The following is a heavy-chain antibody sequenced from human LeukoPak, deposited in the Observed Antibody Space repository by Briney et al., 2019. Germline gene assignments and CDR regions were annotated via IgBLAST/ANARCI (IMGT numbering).Heavy chain of an antibody. CDR2: INPADGNT. Sequence: ASVRVSCKTSGYRFTKYGISWVRQAPGQGLEWMGWINPADGNTTSARKFHGRLIMTTDTSTNTAHMEMTGLRSDDTAVYYCARKLVFDYWGQGTLVSVSS. CDR3: ARKLVFDY. J-gene: IGHJ4*02. CDR1: GYRFTKYG. V-gene: IGHV1-18*04.